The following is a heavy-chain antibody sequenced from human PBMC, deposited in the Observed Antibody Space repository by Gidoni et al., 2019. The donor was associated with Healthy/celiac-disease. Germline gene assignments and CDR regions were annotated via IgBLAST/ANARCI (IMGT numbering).Heavy chain of an antibody. V-gene: IGHV3-20*04. D-gene: IGHD6-19*01. J-gene: IGHJ3*02. CDR3: ARGMVAVSGPSAGGDAFDI. Sequence: EVQLVESGGGVVRPGGSLRLTCAGAGFTLDDHGMRWVRQAPGKGLEWVSGINWNGGSTGYADSVNVRFTISSDNAKNSLYLQMNSLRAEDTALYYCARGMVAVSGPSAGGDAFDIWGQGTMVTVSS. CDR1: GFTLDDHG. CDR2: INWNGGST.